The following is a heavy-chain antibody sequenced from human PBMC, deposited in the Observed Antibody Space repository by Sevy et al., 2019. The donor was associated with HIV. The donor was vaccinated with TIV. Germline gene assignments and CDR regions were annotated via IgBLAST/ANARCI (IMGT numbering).Heavy chain of an antibody. D-gene: IGHD2-15*01. CDR2: ISYAGDNK. J-gene: IGHJ6*02. CDR1: GFAFSDYA. CDR3: AKAHADCSGGTCYTAHYYYDMDV. V-gene: IGHV3-30*18. Sequence: GGSLRPSCAASGFAFSDYAMHWVRQAPGKGLEWVAAISYAGDNKYFADSVKGRFTVSKDNSKNTLYLQMNSLRAEDTAVYYCAKAHADCSGGTCYTAHYYYDMDVGGRGATVTVSS.